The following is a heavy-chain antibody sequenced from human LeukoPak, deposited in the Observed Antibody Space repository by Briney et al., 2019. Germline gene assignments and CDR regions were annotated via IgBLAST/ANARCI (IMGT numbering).Heavy chain of an antibody. CDR1: GGSISSYY. Sequence: SETLSLTCTVSGGSISSYYWSWIRQPAGKGLEWIGSIYYSGSTYYNPSLKSRVTISVDTSKNQFSLKLSSVTAADTAVYYCARDREGSARDYRGQGTLVTVSS. V-gene: IGHV4-4*07. CDR2: IYYSGST. CDR3: ARDREGSARDY. J-gene: IGHJ4*02.